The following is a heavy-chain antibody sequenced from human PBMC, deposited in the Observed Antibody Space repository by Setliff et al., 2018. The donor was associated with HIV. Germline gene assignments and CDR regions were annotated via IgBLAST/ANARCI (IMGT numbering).Heavy chain of an antibody. V-gene: IGHV4-59*01. CDR3: ARQMTIPGVAVTPVDY. CDR2: IYYSGST. J-gene: IGHJ4*02. D-gene: IGHD3-3*01. Sequence: SETLSLTCSVTGGSIINYFWGWIRMPPGKGLEWIGYIYYSGSTDYNPSLKSRVTISVDTSKNQVSLKLNSVTAADTAVYYCARQMTIPGVAVTPVDYWGQGALVTVYS. CDR1: GGSIINYF.